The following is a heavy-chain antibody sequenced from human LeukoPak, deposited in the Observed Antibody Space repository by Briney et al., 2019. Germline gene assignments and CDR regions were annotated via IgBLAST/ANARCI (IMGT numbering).Heavy chain of an antibody. D-gene: IGHD2-2*02. CDR3: ARISYCSTASCYKSFDY. CDR1: GFTFSSYA. V-gene: IGHV3-48*03. CDR2: IGTNDTTI. J-gene: IGHJ4*02. Sequence: QAGGSLRLSCAASGFTFSSYAMTWVRQAPGKGLEWVSFIGTNDTTIYYADSAKGRFTISRDNAKNALKLQMNSLRAEDTAVYYCARISYCSTASCYKSFDYWGQGTLVTVSS.